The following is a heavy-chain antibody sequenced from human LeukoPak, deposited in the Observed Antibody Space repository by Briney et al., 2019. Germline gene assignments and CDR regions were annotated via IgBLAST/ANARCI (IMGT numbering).Heavy chain of an antibody. J-gene: IGHJ4*02. CDR1: GYTFTSYG. V-gene: IGHV1-18*01. CDR3: ARGSYYYDPYYFDY. Sequence: ASVKVSCKASGYTFTSYGISWVRQAPGQGLEWMGWISAYSANTNYAQSLQGRVTMTTDTSTSTAYMELRSLRSDDAAVYYCARGSYYYDPYYFDYWGQGTQVTVSS. CDR2: ISAYSANT. D-gene: IGHD3-22*01.